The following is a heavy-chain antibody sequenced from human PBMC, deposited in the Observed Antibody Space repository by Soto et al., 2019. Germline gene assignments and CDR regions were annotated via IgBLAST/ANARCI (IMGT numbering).Heavy chain of an antibody. D-gene: IGHD1-26*01. CDR2: INPNSGDT. Sequence: ASVKVSCKASGYTFTGYYVHWVRQAPGQGLEWMGWINPNSGDTYLAQRFQGRVTMNRDTSIGTAYMELRGLTSNDTAEYYCAKGGAIVAAGTRVYLYNAMDVWGQGTTVTVSS. CDR3: AKGGAIVAAGTRVYLYNAMDV. CDR1: GYTFTGYY. V-gene: IGHV1-2*02. J-gene: IGHJ6*02.